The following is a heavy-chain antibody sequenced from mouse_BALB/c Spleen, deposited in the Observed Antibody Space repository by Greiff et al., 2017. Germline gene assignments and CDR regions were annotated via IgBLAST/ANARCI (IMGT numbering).Heavy chain of an antibody. J-gene: IGHJ4*01. D-gene: IGHD2-4*01. V-gene: IGHV5-6*01. Sequence: EVQLVESGGDLVKPGGSLKLSCAASGFTFSSYGMSWVRQTPDKRLEWVATISSGGSYTYYPDSVKGRFTISRDNAKNTLYLQMSSLKSEDTAMYYCAKYYDERGYAMDYWGQGTSVTVSS. CDR1: GFTFSSYG. CDR2: ISSGGSYT. CDR3: AKYYDERGYAMDY.